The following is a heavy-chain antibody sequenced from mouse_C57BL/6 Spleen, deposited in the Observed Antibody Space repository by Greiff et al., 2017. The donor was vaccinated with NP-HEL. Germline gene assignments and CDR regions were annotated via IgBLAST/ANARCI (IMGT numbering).Heavy chain of an antibody. Sequence: QVQLQQSGAELVKPGASVKISCKASGYAFSSYWMNWVKQRPGKGLEWIGQIYPGDGDTNYNGKFKGKATLTADKSSSTAYMQLSSLTSEDSAVYVCASDYYGSSPLLDWGQGTLVTVSA. CDR1: GYAFSSYW. CDR2: IYPGDGDT. J-gene: IGHJ3*01. CDR3: ASDYYGSSPLLD. V-gene: IGHV1-80*01. D-gene: IGHD1-1*01.